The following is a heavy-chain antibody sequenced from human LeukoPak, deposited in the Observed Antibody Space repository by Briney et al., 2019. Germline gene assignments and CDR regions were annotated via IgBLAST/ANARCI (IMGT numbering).Heavy chain of an antibody. Sequence: SETLSLTCAVSGGSISSYYWSWIRQPPGKGLEWIGDIYYSGSTNYNPSLKSRVTISVDTSKNQFSLKLSSVTAADTAVYYCVRGYGSGSYLDYWGQGNLGTVSS. D-gene: IGHD3-10*01. CDR3: VRGYGSGSYLDY. J-gene: IGHJ4*02. CDR2: IYYSGST. CDR1: GGSISSYY. V-gene: IGHV4-59*01.